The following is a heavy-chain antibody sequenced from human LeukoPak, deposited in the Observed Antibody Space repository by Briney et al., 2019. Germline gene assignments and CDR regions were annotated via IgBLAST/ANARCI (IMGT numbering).Heavy chain of an antibody. Sequence: PSETLSLTCTVSGGSISSGSYYWSWIRQPAGKGLEWIGRIYTSGSTNYNPSLKSRVTISGDTSKNQFSLKLSSVTAADTAVYYCAKEALKPSGNYYHYCYMDVWGKGTTVTISS. CDR3: AKEALKPSGNYYHYCYMDV. J-gene: IGHJ6*03. CDR1: GGSISSGSYY. CDR2: IYTSGST. V-gene: IGHV4-61*02.